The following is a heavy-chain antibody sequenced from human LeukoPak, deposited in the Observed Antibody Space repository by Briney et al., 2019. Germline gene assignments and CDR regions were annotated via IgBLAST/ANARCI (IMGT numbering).Heavy chain of an antibody. V-gene: IGHV1-18*03. D-gene: IGHD2-15*01. Sequence: GASVKVSCKASGYTFTSYGNSWVRQAPGQGLEWMGWISGYNGKTKYAQKLQDRVTMTTDTSTTTAYMELRSLRFDDMAVYYCARAGAVVDNWFDPWGQGTLVIVSS. CDR1: GYTFTSYG. CDR2: ISGYNGKT. CDR3: ARAGAVVDNWFDP. J-gene: IGHJ5*02.